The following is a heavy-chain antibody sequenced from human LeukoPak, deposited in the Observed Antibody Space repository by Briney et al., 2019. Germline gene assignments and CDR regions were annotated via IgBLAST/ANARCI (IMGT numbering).Heavy chain of an antibody. Sequence: SETLSLTCAVYGGSFSGYYWSWIRQPPGKGLEWIGEINHSGSTNYNPSLKSRVTISVDTSKNQFSLKLSSVTAADTAVYYCASSPLYYDILTGTYYYYGMDVWGQGTTVTVSS. CDR1: GGSFSGYY. CDR2: INHSGST. CDR3: ASSPLYYDILTGTYYYYGMDV. V-gene: IGHV4-34*01. D-gene: IGHD3-9*01. J-gene: IGHJ6*02.